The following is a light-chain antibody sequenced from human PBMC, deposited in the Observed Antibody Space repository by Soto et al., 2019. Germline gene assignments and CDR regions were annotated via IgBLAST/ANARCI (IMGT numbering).Light chain of an antibody. V-gene: IGKV3-20*01. Sequence: EIVLTQSPGSLSLSPGKRATLSCRASQSVDSSFFAWYQQKPGQAPRLLIYGASNRATGIPDRFSGSGSGTDFTLTISRLEPEDFAVYYCQQYVSSVTFGQGTKVEIK. J-gene: IGKJ1*01. CDR3: QQYVSSVT. CDR2: GAS. CDR1: QSVDSSF.